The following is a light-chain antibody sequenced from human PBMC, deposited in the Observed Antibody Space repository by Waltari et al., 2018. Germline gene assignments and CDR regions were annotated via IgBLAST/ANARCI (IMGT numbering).Light chain of an antibody. CDR2: GTS. Sequence: IVLTQSPGTLSVSPGERATLSCRASQSVPGNFLAWYRQKPGQAPRLLLYGTSSRASGIPDRFSGSGSGTDFTLTINRQEAEDFAVYHCQQYGDSPVTFGQGTKVEI. J-gene: IGKJ1*01. V-gene: IGKV3-20*01. CDR1: QSVPGNF. CDR3: QQYGDSPVT.